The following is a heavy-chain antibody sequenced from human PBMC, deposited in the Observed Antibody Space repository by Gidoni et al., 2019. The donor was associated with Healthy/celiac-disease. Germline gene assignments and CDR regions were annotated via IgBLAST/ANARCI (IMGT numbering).Heavy chain of an antibody. CDR1: GYTFTGHY. CDR2: INPNSGGT. Sequence: QVQLVQSGAEAKKPGASVKVSCKASGYTFTGHYIHWVRQAPGQGLEWMGWINPNSGGTNYAQKFQGWVTMTRDTSISTAYMELSRLRSDDTAVYYCARDSGIVATTYYYYYGMDVWGQGTTVTVSS. V-gene: IGHV1-2*04. J-gene: IGHJ6*02. D-gene: IGHD5-12*01. CDR3: ARDSGIVATTYYYYYGMDV.